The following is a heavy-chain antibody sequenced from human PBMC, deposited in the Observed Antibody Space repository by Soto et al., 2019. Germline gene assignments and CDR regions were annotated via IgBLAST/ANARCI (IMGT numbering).Heavy chain of an antibody. Sequence: PGGSLRLSCAASGFTFSSYGMHWVRQSPGKGLEWVAVIWYDGSNKYYADSVKGRFTISRDNSKNTLYLQMNSLRAEDTAVYYCAREGALSYYGMDVWGQGTTVTV. CDR2: IWYDGSNK. V-gene: IGHV3-33*01. CDR1: GFTFSSYG. J-gene: IGHJ6*02. CDR3: AREGALSYYGMDV.